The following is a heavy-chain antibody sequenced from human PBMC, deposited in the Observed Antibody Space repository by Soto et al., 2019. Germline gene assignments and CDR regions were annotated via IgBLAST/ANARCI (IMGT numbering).Heavy chain of an antibody. CDR2: IIPIFGTA. V-gene: IGHV1-69*06. CDR3: ASLASSSFDY. CDR1: GGTFSSYA. J-gene: IGHJ4*02. D-gene: IGHD6-6*01. Sequence: VASVKVSCKASGGTFSSYAISWVRQAPGQGLEWMGGIIPIFGTANYAQKFQGRVTITADKSTSTAYMELSSLRSEDTAVYYCASLASSSFDYWGQGTLVTVSS.